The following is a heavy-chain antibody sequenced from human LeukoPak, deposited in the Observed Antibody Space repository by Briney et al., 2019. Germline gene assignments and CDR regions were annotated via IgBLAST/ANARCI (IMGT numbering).Heavy chain of an antibody. CDR1: GFTFSSYD. Sequence: PGGSLRLSCAASGFTFSSYDMNWVRQAPGKGLEWVSAISGSGDTTYYPGSVKGRFTISRDNSKNTLYLQMNSLRAEDTAVYYCAKDLLLWELRDYYFDYWGQGTLVTVSS. CDR2: ISGSGDTT. D-gene: IGHD1-26*01. J-gene: IGHJ4*02. CDR3: AKDLLLWELRDYYFDY. V-gene: IGHV3-23*01.